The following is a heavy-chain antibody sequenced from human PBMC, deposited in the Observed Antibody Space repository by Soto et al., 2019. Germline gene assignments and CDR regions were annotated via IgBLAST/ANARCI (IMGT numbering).Heavy chain of an antibody. J-gene: IGHJ6*02. Sequence: GGSLRLSCAASGFTVSSNYMSWVRQAPGKGLEWVSVIYSGGSTYYADSVKGRFTISRDNSKNTLYLQMNSLRAEDTAVYYCARRSSSWYGYGMDVWGQGTTVTVYS. D-gene: IGHD6-13*01. CDR2: IYSGGST. V-gene: IGHV3-53*01. CDR3: ARRSSSWYGYGMDV. CDR1: GFTVSSNY.